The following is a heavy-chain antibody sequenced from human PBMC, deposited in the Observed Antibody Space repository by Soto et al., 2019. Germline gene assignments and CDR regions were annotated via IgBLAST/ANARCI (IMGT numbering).Heavy chain of an antibody. D-gene: IGHD3-16*01. CDR3: AKGWGSNRRYYYYYYMDV. Sequence: QPGGSLRLSCAASGFTFSSYAMSWVRQAPGKGLEWVSAISGSGGSTYYADSVKGRFTISRDNSKNTLYLQMNSLRAEDMAVYYCAKGWGSNRRYYYYYYMDVWGKGTTVTVSS. CDR2: ISGSGGST. CDR1: GFTFSSYA. V-gene: IGHV3-23*01. J-gene: IGHJ6*03.